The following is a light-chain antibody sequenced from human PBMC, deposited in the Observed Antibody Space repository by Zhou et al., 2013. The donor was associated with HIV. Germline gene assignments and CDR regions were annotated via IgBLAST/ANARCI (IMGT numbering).Light chain of an antibody. Sequence: EIVLTQSPGTLSLSPGERATLSCRASQSVVSAYLAWYQHKPGQAPRLLIFGASTRATGVPDRFSGSGSGTDFTLSIANLQSEDVAVYYCQQYNRWPPLTFGGGTQVEIK. V-gene: IGKV3-20*01. CDR3: QQYNRWPPLT. J-gene: IGKJ4*01. CDR1: QSVVSAY. CDR2: GAS.